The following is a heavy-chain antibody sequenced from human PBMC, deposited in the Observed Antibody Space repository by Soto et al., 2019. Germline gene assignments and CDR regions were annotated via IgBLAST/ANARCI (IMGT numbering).Heavy chain of an antibody. CDR1: GFSLSTSGVG. J-gene: IGHJ3*02. V-gene: IGHV2-5*02. CDR3: AHRRRFTIFGLVISAGGRRSASFDI. Sequence: SGPTLVNPTQTLTLTCTFSGFSLSTSGVGVGWIRQPPGKALEWLALIYWDDDKRYSPSLKSRLTITKDTSKNQVVLTMTNMDPVDTATYYCAHRRRFTIFGLVISAGGRRSASFDIWGQGTMVTVSS. CDR2: IYWDDDK. D-gene: IGHD3-3*01.